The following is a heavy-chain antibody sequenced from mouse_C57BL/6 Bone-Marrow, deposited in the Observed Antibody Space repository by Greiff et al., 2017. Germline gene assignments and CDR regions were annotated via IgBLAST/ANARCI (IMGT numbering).Heavy chain of an antibody. Sequence: QVQLQQSGAELARPGASVKLSCKASGYTFTSYGISWVKQRTGQGLEWIGEIYPRSGNTYYNEKFKGKATLTADKSSSTADMELCSLTSEDSAVYFCARWGFITTVVAPYWYFDVWGTGTTVTVSS. CDR3: ARWGFITTVVAPYWYFDV. CDR1: GYTFTSYG. J-gene: IGHJ1*03. D-gene: IGHD1-1*01. CDR2: IYPRSGNT. V-gene: IGHV1-81*01.